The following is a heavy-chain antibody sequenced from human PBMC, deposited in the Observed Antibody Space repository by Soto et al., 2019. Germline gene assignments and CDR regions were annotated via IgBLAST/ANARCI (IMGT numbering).Heavy chain of an antibody. V-gene: IGHV3-23*01. J-gene: IGHJ4*02. CDR1: GFTLSTYT. Sequence: GGSLRLSCAASGFTLSTYTMNWVRQPPGKGLEWVSGIFQSGATFYTDSVKGRFTISRDNSKSMVYLQMDSLRADDTALYYCAKDRHPEGICSFDYWGRGILVTFSS. D-gene: IGHD6-13*01. CDR2: IFQSGAT. CDR3: AKDRHPEGICSFDY.